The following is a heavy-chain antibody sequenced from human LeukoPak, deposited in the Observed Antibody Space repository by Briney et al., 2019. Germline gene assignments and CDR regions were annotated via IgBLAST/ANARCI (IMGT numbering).Heavy chain of an antibody. D-gene: IGHD3-10*01. J-gene: IGHJ6*02. CDR2: ISSSSSYT. CDR1: GFTFSDYY. V-gene: IGHV3-11*05. Sequence: RTGGSLRLSCAASGFTFSDYYMSWIRQAPGKGLEWVSYISSSSSYTNYADSVKGRFTISRDNAKNSLYLQMNSLGAEDTAVYYCARDLSAMVRGYGMDVWGQGTTVTVSS. CDR3: ARDLSAMVRGYGMDV.